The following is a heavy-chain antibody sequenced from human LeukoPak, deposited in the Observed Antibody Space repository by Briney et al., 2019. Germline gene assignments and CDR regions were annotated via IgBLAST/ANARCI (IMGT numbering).Heavy chain of an antibody. J-gene: IGHJ4*02. CDR3: ARAEVWSHFDY. Sequence: PGGSLTLSCAASGFTLSSYAMSWVRQAPGEGLEGVSYISSGGSSIYYADSVKGRFTISRDNSKNTLYLQMNSLRAEDTAVYYCARAEVWSHFDYWGQGTLVTVSS. CDR2: ISSGGSSI. CDR1: GFTLSSYA. D-gene: IGHD1-26*01. V-gene: IGHV3-48*01.